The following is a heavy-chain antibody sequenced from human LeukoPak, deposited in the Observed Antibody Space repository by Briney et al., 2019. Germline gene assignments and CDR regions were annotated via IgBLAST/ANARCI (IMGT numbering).Heavy chain of an antibody. CDR1: GGSFSGYY. CDR2: INHSGST. CDR3: ASSGYYSYFDY. V-gene: IGHV4-34*01. J-gene: IGHJ4*02. Sequence: SETLSLTCAVYGGSFSGYYWSWIRQPPGKGVEWIGEINHSGSTNYSPSLKSRVTISVDTSKNQFSLKLSSVTAADTAVYYCASSGYYSYFDYWGQGTLVTVSS. D-gene: IGHD3-22*01.